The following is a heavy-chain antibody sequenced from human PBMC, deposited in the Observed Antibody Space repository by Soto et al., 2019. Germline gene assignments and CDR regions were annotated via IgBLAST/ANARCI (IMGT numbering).Heavy chain of an antibody. Sequence: EVRLLESGGGWLNLGGSWSLSCAPSGFPFSVYAMGGARRAPGKGREWVSGISGSGDSTHYADSVKGRFTVSRDNSKSMLYLQTNSLRAEDTAIYYCAKALYGGFTYWGQGTLVTVSS. V-gene: IGHV3-23*01. J-gene: IGHJ4*02. CDR2: ISGSGDST. CDR3: AKALYGGFTY. D-gene: IGHD3-10*01. CDR1: GFPFSVYA.